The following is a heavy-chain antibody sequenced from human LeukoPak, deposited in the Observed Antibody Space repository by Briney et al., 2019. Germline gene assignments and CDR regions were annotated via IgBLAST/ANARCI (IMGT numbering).Heavy chain of an antibody. J-gene: IGHJ4*02. V-gene: IGHV3-9*01. CDR3: AKVGTMVRGAKEYYFDY. D-gene: IGHD3-10*01. CDR1: GFTFDDYA. Sequence: GGSLRLSCAASGFTFDDYAMHWVRQAPGKGLEWVSGISWNSGNIVYADSVKGRFTISRDNAKNSLYLQMNSLRAEDTALYYCAKVGTMVRGAKEYYFDYRGQGTLVTVSS. CDR2: ISWNSGNI.